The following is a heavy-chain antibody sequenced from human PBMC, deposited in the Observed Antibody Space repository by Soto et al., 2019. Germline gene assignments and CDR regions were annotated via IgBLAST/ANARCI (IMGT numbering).Heavy chain of an antibody. CDR2: IYTSGST. CDR1: GTSVSNYY. Sequence: SETLSLTCSVSGTSVSNYYWSWIRQPAGKGLEHIGRIYTSGSTSYNPSLKSRVTMSMDTSQTQIYLNLTSVTAADTAVYYCARGGIQLSYAFDYWGQGILVTVS. D-gene: IGHD5-18*01. J-gene: IGHJ4*02. CDR3: ARGGIQLSYAFDY. V-gene: IGHV4-4*07.